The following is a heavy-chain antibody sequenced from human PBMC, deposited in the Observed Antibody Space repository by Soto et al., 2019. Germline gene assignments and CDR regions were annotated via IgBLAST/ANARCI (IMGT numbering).Heavy chain of an antibody. CDR2: IIPIFGTA. V-gene: IGHV1-69*13. Sequence: ASVKVSCKASGGTFSSYAISWVRQAPGQGLEWMGGIIPIFGTANYAQKFQGRVTITADESTSTAYMELSSLRSEDTAVYYCARVRRRSGYDFHYYYYGMDVWGQGTTVTVSS. CDR1: GGTFSSYA. D-gene: IGHD5-12*01. CDR3: ARVRRRSGYDFHYYYYGMDV. J-gene: IGHJ6*02.